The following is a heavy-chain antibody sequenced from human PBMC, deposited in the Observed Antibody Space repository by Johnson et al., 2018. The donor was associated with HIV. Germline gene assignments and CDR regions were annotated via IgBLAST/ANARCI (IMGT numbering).Heavy chain of an antibody. CDR3: ARDRAGFDI. Sequence: VQLVESGGGLVQPGGSLRLSCEASGFTVSSNYMNWVRQAPGKGLEWVSVIYSGGSPYYADSVKGRFTISRDNSKNTLYMQMNSLRAEDTAVYYCARDRAGFDIWGQGTMVTVSS. D-gene: IGHD6-19*01. V-gene: IGHV3-66*01. J-gene: IGHJ3*02. CDR2: IYSGGSP. CDR1: GFTVSSNY.